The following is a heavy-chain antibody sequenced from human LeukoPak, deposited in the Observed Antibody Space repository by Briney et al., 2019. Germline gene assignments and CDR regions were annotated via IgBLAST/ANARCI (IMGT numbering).Heavy chain of an antibody. CDR2: FNPSSGST. V-gene: IGHV1-46*01. J-gene: IGHJ4*02. CDR3: ARVDIYFDY. CDR1: GYTFTAYY. Sequence: WASVKVSCKASGYTFTAYYMHWVRQAPGHGLEWMGMFNPSSGSTTYAQKFQGRVAMTRDTSTSTVYMELSSLRSEDTAVYYCARVDIYFDYWGQGTLVTVSS. D-gene: IGHD5-12*01.